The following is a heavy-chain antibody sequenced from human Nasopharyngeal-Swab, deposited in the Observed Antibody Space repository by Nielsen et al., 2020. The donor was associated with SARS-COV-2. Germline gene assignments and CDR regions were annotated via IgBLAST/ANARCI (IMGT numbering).Heavy chain of an antibody. D-gene: IGHD5-18*01. V-gene: IGHV3-23*01. Sequence: GESLKISCAASGFTFSSYTMNWVRQAPGKGLEWVSTIGGSTGNTYYAASVKGRFTIPRDNSKSTLYLQMNSLSAEDTAVYYCAKRYADTYGYPANFFDYWGPGTLVTVSS. CDR3: AKRYADTYGYPANFFDY. CDR2: IGGSTGNT. CDR1: GFTFSSYT. J-gene: IGHJ4*02.